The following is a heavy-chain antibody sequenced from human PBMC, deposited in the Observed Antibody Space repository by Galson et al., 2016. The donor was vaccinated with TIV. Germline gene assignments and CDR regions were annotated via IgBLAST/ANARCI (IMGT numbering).Heavy chain of an antibody. D-gene: IGHD3-9*01. CDR3: ASGECSYFEIVTHLDF. CDR2: VNPNGGGT. J-gene: IGHJ4*02. CDR1: GYTFTGYY. Sequence: SVKVSCKASGYTFTGYYLHWVRQAPGQGLEWMGRVNPNGGGTNYAQKFQGRVTMTRDTSISTAYMELSRLTSDDTGVYYCASGECSYFEIVTHLDFWGQGTLVAVSS. V-gene: IGHV1-2*05.